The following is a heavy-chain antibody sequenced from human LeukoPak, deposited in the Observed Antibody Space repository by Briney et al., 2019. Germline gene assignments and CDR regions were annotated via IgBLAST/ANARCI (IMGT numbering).Heavy chain of an antibody. J-gene: IGHJ5*02. CDR1: SGSFSDYY. CDR2: INHSGGT. Sequence: PSETLSLTCAVHSGSFSDYYWSWIRQPPGKGLEWIGEINHSGGTNHNPSLKSRVTISVDTSKNQFSLKLSSVTAADTAVYYCARSRLTGTTRWFDPWGQGTLVTVSS. CDR3: ARSRLTGTTRWFDP. D-gene: IGHD1-7*01. V-gene: IGHV4-34*01.